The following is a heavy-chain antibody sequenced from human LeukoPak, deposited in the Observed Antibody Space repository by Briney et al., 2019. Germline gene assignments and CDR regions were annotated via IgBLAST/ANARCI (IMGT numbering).Heavy chain of an antibody. Sequence: ASVKVSCKASGYTFTSYGISWVRQAPGQGLEWMGIINPSGGSTSYAQKFQGRVTMTRDTSTSTVYMELSSLRSEDTAVYYCARVGLVLGTFDYWGQGTLVTVSS. CDR1: GYTFTSYG. V-gene: IGHV1-46*01. CDR2: INPSGGST. J-gene: IGHJ4*02. CDR3: ARVGLVLGTFDY. D-gene: IGHD7-27*01.